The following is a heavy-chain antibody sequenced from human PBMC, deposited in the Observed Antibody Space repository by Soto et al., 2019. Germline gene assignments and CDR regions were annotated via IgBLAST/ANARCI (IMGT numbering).Heavy chain of an antibody. V-gene: IGHV1-18*01. CDR2: ISAYNGNT. Sequence: QVQLVQSGAEVKKPGASVKVSCKASGYTFTSYAISWVRQAPGQGLEWMGWISAYNGNTNYAQNPQGRVTTTTDTPTSTPYMELRSLRSDDTAVYYCARDSPPIASWGQGTLVTVSS. D-gene: IGHD2-15*01. CDR1: GYTFTSYA. J-gene: IGHJ5*02. CDR3: ARDSPPIAS.